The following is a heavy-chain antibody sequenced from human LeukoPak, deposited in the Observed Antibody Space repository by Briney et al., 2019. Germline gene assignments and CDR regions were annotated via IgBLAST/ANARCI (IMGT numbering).Heavy chain of an antibody. D-gene: IGHD5-24*01. CDR2: IYYSGST. V-gene: IGHV4-59*01. Sequence: SETLSLTCTVSGGSISSYYWSWIRQPPGKGLEWIGYIYYSGSTNYNPSLQSRVTISVDTSKNQFSLKLSSVTAADTAVYYSARAPPGLHLDYWGQGTLVTVSS. CDR3: ARAPPGLHLDY. CDR1: GGSISSYY. J-gene: IGHJ4*02.